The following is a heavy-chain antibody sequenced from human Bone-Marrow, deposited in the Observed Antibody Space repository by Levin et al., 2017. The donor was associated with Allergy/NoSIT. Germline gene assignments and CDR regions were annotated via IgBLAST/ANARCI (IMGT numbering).Heavy chain of an antibody. V-gene: IGHV4-59*01. CDR2: MYYSGSI. D-gene: IGHD1-20*01. J-gene: IGHJ3*02. CDR3: ARDPYSVTGTSGAPFDI. Sequence: PSQTLSLTCTVSGASISNYYWTWIRQPPGKGLEWIGFMYYSGSINYNTSLKSRVTISVDTSKNQFSLKLNSVTAADTAVYYCARDPYSVTGTSGAPFDIWGQGTMVTVSS. CDR1: GASISNYY.